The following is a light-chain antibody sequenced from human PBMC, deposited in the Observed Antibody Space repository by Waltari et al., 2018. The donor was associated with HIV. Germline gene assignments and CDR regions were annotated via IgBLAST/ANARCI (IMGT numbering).Light chain of an antibody. V-gene: IGLV3-19*01. CDR3: NSRDSSGHHLV. CDR2: GND. Sequence: SSELTQDPAVSVALGQTVRITCQGDSLRSYYASWYQQKPGQAPLLVVYGNDKRPSGIPDRFSGSISGNTASLTITGAQAEDEADYYCNSRDSSGHHLVFATGTTVTVL. CDR1: SLRSYY. J-gene: IGLJ1*01.